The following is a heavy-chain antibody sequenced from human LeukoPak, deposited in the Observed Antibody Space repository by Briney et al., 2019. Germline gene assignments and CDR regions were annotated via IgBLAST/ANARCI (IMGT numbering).Heavy chain of an antibody. Sequence: GGSLRLSCAASGFTFSSHWMNWVRQAPGKGLEWVANIKQDGSEKYYVDSVKGRFTISRDNAKNSLYLQMNSLRAEDTAVYYCARRVAAAGSTGLRYIDVWGKGTTVTVSS. CDR3: ARRVAAAGSTGLRYIDV. CDR1: GFTFSSHW. J-gene: IGHJ6*03. V-gene: IGHV3-7*01. D-gene: IGHD6-13*01. CDR2: IKQDGSEK.